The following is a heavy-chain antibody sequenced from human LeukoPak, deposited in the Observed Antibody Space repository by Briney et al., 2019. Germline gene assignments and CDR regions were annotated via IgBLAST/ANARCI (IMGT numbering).Heavy chain of an antibody. Sequence: ASVKVSCKASGYTFTGYYMHWVRQAPGQGREWMGRINPNSGGTNYLQKFQGRVTMTRDTYISRAYMELSRLRSDDTAVYSCASTVVLRYFDWSVDLAAFDIWGQGTMVTVSS. D-gene: IGHD3-9*01. CDR1: GYTFTGYY. CDR3: ASTVVLRYFDWSVDLAAFDI. J-gene: IGHJ3*02. V-gene: IGHV1-2*06. CDR2: INPNSGGT.